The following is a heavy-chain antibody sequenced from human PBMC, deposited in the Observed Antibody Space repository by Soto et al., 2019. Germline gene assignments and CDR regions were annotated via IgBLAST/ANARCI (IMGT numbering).Heavy chain of an antibody. V-gene: IGHV3-7*01. CDR1: GFMFSRSW. CDR3: ASLLGSVTTFDN. J-gene: IGHJ4*02. CDR2: ISPDGRTT. Sequence: PGGSLRLSCAASGFMFSRSWMSWVRQAPGEGLKWVASISPDGRTTYYVDSVKGRFTIFRDNAENSVYLQMNSLRAEDTAVFYCASLLGSVTTFDNWGQGTLVTVSS. D-gene: IGHD1-1*01.